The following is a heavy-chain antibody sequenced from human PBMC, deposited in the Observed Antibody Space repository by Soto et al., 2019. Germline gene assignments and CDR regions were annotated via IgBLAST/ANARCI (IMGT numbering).Heavy chain of an antibody. CDR2: TIPMLGAT. Sequence: QVQLVQSGAEVQKPGSSVKVSCKASGGTFSSYTFDWVRQAPGQGREWMGRTIPMLGATHYAQKFQGRVTITADKAASTAYMELSSLTSEDTAVYYGARGTVTIFGVVTPPDYWGQGTLVTVSS. CDR3: ARGTVTIFGVVTPPDY. CDR1: GGTFSSYT. V-gene: IGHV1-69*08. J-gene: IGHJ4*02. D-gene: IGHD3-3*01.